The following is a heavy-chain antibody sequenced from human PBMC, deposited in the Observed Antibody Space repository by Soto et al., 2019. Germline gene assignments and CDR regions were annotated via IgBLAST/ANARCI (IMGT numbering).Heavy chain of an antibody. J-gene: IGHJ5*02. Sequence: EVQLLESGGGLVQPGGSLRLSCAASGFTFSSYAMSWVRQAPGKGLEWVSSISSSSSYIYYADSVKGRFTISRDNAKNSLYLQMNSLRAEDTAVYYCARGMWGWANWFDPWGQGTLVTVSS. CDR3: ARGMWGWANWFDP. CDR2: ISSSSSYI. V-gene: IGHV3-21*01. CDR1: GFTFSSYA. D-gene: IGHD2-21*01.